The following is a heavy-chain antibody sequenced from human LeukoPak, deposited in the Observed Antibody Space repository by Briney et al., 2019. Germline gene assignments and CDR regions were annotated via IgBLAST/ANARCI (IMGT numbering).Heavy chain of an antibody. V-gene: IGHV4-34*01. D-gene: IGHD3-22*01. CDR3: ARGLLSYYDSSGYYYLDY. CDR1: GGSFSGYY. Sequence: PSETLSLTCAVYGGSFSGYYWSWIRQPPGKGLEWIGEINHSGSTNYNPSLESRVTISVDTSKNQFSLKLSSVTAADTAVYYCARGLLSYYDSSGYYYLDYWGQGTLVTVSS. CDR2: INHSGST. J-gene: IGHJ4*02.